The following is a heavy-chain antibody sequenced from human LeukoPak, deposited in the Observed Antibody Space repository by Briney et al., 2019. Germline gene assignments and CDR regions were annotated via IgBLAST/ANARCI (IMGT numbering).Heavy chain of an antibody. CDR1: GFTVRSNY. Sequence: GGSLRLSCAASGFTVRSNYMSWVRQAPGKGLEWVSVIYSGGSTYYADSVKGRFTISRDNSKNTLYLQMNSLRAEDTAVYYCARGSGTTSGWFDPWGQGTLVTVSS. V-gene: IGHV3-53*01. J-gene: IGHJ5*02. D-gene: IGHD1-7*01. CDR3: ARGSGTTSGWFDP. CDR2: IYSGGST.